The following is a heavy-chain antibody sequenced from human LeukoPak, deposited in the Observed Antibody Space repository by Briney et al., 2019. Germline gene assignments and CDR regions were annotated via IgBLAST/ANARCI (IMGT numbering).Heavy chain of an antibody. CDR2: IYYSGST. J-gene: IGHJ6*02. CDR3: ARDTPIAAAAPYYYYGMDV. V-gene: IGHV4-59*01. Sequence: PSETLSLTCTVSGGSISSYYWSWIRQPPGKGLEWIGYIYYSGSTNYNPSLKSRVIISVDTSKNQFSLKLSSVTAADTAVYYCARDTPIAAAAPYYYYGMDVWGQGTTVTVSS. CDR1: GGSISSYY. D-gene: IGHD6-13*01.